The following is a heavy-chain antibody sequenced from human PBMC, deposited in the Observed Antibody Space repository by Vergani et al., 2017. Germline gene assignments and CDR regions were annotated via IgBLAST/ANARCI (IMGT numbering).Heavy chain of an antibody. CDR2: IYYSGST. J-gene: IGHJ6*03. CDR1: GGSISNYY. CDR3: ASLKLRDAYFMDV. Sequence: QVQLQESGPGLVKPSETLSLTCIVSGGSISNYYWSWIRQSPGKGLEWVGFIYYSGSTNYNPSLKSRVTISMDTSKNQFSLKLNSVTAADTAVYYCASLKLRDAYFMDVWGK. V-gene: IGHV4-59*01. D-gene: IGHD4-17*01.